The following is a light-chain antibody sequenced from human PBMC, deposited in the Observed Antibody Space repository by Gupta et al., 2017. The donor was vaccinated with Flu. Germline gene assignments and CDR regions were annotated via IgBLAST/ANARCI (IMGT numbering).Light chain of an antibody. V-gene: IGLV7-46*01. CDR2: DTT. CDR3: LPSRSDGDV. Sequence: QAVVTQEPSLTVSPGGTVTLTCGSTTGPVTSGHYPYWLQQKPGQAPRTLIFDTTDKPPWTPALFSGFLVGAKAALTLSGAQSEAEDDYYCLPSRSDGDVFGPGTKVTVL. CDR1: TGPVTSGHY. J-gene: IGLJ1*01.